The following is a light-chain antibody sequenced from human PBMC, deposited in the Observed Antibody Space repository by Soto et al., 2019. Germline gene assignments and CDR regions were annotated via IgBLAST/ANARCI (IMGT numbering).Light chain of an antibody. CDR3: SSYTSSSIWV. CDR1: SSDVGGYNY. CDR2: DVS. V-gene: IGLV2-14*01. Sequence: QSALTQPASVSGSPGQSTTISCTGTSSDVGGYNYVSWYQQHPGKAPKLMIYDVSNRPSGVSNRFSGSKSGNTASLTISGLQAEDEADYYCSSYTSSSIWVFGGGTKLTVL. J-gene: IGLJ3*02.